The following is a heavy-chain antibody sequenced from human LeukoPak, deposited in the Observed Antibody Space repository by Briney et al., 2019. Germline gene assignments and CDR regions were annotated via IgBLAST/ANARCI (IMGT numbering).Heavy chain of an antibody. Sequence: SEILSLTCAVSDGSINSDDWWSWVRQSPGKGLEWIGAIYHRSGTPTYNPSLKSRVTISVDKSKNQFSLNLSSVTAADTAVYFCAGGGNWRLDPWGQGTLVTVSS. CDR2: IYHRSGTP. J-gene: IGHJ5*02. CDR3: AGGGNWRLDP. V-gene: IGHV4-4*02. D-gene: IGHD1-1*01. CDR1: DGSINSDDW.